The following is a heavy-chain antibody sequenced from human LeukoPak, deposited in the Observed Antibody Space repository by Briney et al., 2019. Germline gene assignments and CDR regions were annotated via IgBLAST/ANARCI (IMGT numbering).Heavy chain of an antibody. Sequence: ASVKVSCKASGYTFTSYYMHWVRQAPGQGLEWMGIINPSGGSTSYAQKFQGRVTMTRDTSTSTVYMELSSLRSDDTAVYYCARAYCSGGSCYFYMDVWGKGTTVTVSS. D-gene: IGHD2-15*01. CDR2: INPSGGST. J-gene: IGHJ6*03. CDR3: ARAYCSGGSCYFYMDV. CDR1: GYTFTSYY. V-gene: IGHV1-46*01.